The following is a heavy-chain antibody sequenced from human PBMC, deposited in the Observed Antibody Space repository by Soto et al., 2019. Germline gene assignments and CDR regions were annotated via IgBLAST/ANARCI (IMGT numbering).Heavy chain of an antibody. CDR2: IWYDGSNK. D-gene: IGHD5-18*01. CDR1: GFTFSSYG. Sequence: QVQLVESGGGVVQPGRSLRLSCAASGFTFSSYGMHWVRQAPGKGLEWVAVIWYDGSNKYYADSVKGRFTISRDNSKNTLYLQMNSLRAEDTAVYYCASGYSYGYGALDIWGQGTMVTVSS. CDR3: ASGYSYGYGALDI. V-gene: IGHV3-33*01. J-gene: IGHJ3*02.